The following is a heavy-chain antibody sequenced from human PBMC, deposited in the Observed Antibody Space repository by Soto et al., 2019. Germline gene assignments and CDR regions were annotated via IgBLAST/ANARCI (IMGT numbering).Heavy chain of an antibody. Sequence: PGGSLRLSCAASGFTFNIYGMHWVRQAPDKGLEWVAVISYDGSNKFYADSVKGRFTISRDNSKNTLYLQMNSLRAEDTAVYYCAKDRRYSYGYGSSIYYGMDVWGQGTTVTVSS. CDR1: GFTFNIYG. V-gene: IGHV3-30*18. CDR2: ISYDGSNK. J-gene: IGHJ6*02. D-gene: IGHD5-18*01. CDR3: AKDRRYSYGYGSSIYYGMDV.